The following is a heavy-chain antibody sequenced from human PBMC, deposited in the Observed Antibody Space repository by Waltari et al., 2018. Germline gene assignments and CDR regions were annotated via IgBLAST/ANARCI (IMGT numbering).Heavy chain of an antibody. CDR2: IRNKANNYAT. Sequence: EVQLVESGGGFVQPGGSLKLSCAASGFTFRGSARHWVRQASGKGLEWVGRIRNKANNYATAYAASVKGRFTISRDDSKNTAYLQMNSLKTEDTAVYYCTRLNAYGMDVWGQGTTVTVSS. CDR1: GFTFRGSA. V-gene: IGHV3-73*01. CDR3: TRLNAYGMDV. J-gene: IGHJ6*02. D-gene: IGHD2-8*01.